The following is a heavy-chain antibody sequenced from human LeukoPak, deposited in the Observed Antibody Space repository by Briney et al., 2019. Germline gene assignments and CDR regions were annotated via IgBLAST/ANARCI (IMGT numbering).Heavy chain of an antibody. J-gene: IGHJ4*02. CDR1: GFTFSSYS. V-gene: IGHV3-21*01. CDR2: ISSSSSYI. CDR3: AREDSSSDFDY. Sequence: GGSLRPSCAASGFTFSSYSMNWVRQAPGKGLEWVSSISSSSSYIYYADSVKGRFTISRDNAKNSLYLQMNSLRAEDTAVYYCAREDSSSDFDYWGQGTLVTVSS. D-gene: IGHD3-22*01.